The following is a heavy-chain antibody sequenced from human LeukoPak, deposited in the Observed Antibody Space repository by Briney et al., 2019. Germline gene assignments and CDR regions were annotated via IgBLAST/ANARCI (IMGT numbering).Heavy chain of an antibody. CDR3: ARVLLQNYYDSSGYFDY. Sequence: ASVKVSCKASGYTFTSYGISWVRQAPGQGLEWMGWISAYNGNTNYAQKLQGRVTMTTDTSTSTAYMELRSLRSDVTAVYYCARVLLQNYYDSSGYFDYWGQGTLVTVSS. D-gene: IGHD3-22*01. J-gene: IGHJ4*02. CDR2: ISAYNGNT. CDR1: GYTFTSYG. V-gene: IGHV1-18*01.